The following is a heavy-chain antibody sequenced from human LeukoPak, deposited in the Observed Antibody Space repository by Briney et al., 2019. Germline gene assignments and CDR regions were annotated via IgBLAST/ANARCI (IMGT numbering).Heavy chain of an antibody. CDR2: INPSGSST. V-gene: IGHV1-46*01. Sequence: ASVKVSCKASGYTFTSYYMHWVRQAPGQGLEWMGIINPSGSSTSYAQKFQGRVTMTRDTSTSTVYMELSSLRSEDTAVYYCARGGYDILTGYPPSWFDPWGQGTLVTVSS. CDR3: ARGGYDILTGYPPSWFDP. J-gene: IGHJ5*02. CDR1: GYTFTSYY. D-gene: IGHD3-9*01.